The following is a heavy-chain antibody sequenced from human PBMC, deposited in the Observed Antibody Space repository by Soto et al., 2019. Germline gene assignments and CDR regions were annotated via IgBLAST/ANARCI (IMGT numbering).Heavy chain of an antibody. CDR1: GDAIYIGGYY. V-gene: IGHV4-31*03. Sequence: SETLSLTCTVSGDAIYIGGYYWTWIRQHPGKGLEWIGYIYHTGKTYYNPSLEIRVTMSVYTSKQQFLLKFASVTSADTAVYYCERAGSSTAIWIDPWGQGTLVTVSS. J-gene: IGHJ5*02. CDR2: IYHTGKT. CDR3: ERAGSSTAIWIDP. D-gene: IGHD2-2*01.